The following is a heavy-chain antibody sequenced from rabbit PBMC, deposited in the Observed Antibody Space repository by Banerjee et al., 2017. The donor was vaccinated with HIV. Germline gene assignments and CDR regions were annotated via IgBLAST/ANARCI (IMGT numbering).Heavy chain of an antibody. CDR3: ARGAGYAGYGYATSDYL. CDR1: GFSFSSSYY. J-gene: IGHJ4*01. V-gene: IGHV1S40*01. CDR2: IYAGSSGST. Sequence: QSLEESGGDLVKPGASLTLTCTASGFSFSSSYYMCWVRQAPGKGLEWIACIYAGSSGSTYYASWAKGRFTISKTSSTTVTLQMTSLTDADTATYFCARGAGYAGYGYATSDYLWGQGTLVTV. D-gene: IGHD6-1*01.